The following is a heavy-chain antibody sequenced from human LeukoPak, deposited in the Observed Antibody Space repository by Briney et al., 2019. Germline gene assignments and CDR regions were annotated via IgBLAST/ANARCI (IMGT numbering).Heavy chain of an antibody. Sequence: SETLSLTCTVSGGPISGYYWSWIRQPAGKGLEWIGRIYSSGSTNYNPSLKSRVTMSLDTSKNQFSLKLSSVTAADTAVYYCATQERIYDVLTAYYNPKYFFDHWSQGTLVTVSS. D-gene: IGHD3-9*01. V-gene: IGHV4-4*07. CDR1: GGPISGYY. J-gene: IGHJ4*02. CDR3: ATQERIYDVLTAYYNPKYFFDH. CDR2: IYSSGST.